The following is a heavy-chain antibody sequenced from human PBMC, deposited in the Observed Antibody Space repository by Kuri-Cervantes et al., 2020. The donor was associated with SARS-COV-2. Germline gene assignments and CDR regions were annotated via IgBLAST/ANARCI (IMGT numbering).Heavy chain of an antibody. Sequence: GESLKISCAVSGFTFSTYAMSWVRQAPGKGLEWVSGLSGSGGTTFYADSVKGRFTISRDNSKNTLYLQMNSLRAEDTAVYYCARDRGYYGSGTPDSWGQGTLVTVSS. V-gene: IGHV3-23*01. D-gene: IGHD3-10*01. CDR3: ARDRGYYGSGTPDS. J-gene: IGHJ4*02. CDR2: LSGSGGTT. CDR1: GFTFSTYA.